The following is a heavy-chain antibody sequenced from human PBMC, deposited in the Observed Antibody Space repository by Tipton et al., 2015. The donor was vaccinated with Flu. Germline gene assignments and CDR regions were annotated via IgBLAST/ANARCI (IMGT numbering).Heavy chain of an antibody. CDR3: ARDLTPNYYDSSGYPGDY. V-gene: IGHV1-46*01. D-gene: IGHD3-22*01. J-gene: IGHJ4*02. Sequence: QLVQSGAEVKKPGASVKVSCKASGYTFTSYYMHWVRQAPGQGLEWMGIINPSGGSTSYAQKFQGRVTMTRDTSTSTVYMELSSLRSEDTAVYYCARDLTPNYYDSSGYPGDYWGQGTLVTVSS. CDR2: INPSGGST. CDR1: GYTFTSYY.